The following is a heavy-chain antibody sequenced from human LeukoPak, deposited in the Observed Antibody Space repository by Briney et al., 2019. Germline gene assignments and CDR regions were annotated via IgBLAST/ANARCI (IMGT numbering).Heavy chain of an antibody. Sequence: ASVKISCKASGYTFIAYHLHWVRQAPGQGLEWIGWINPNSGGTNYAQKFQGRVTMTRDTSITTAYMELSSLTSDDTAVYYCARGGGYCSGGSCYPPEDYWGQGTLVTVSS. V-gene: IGHV1-2*02. D-gene: IGHD2-15*01. CDR3: ARGGGYCSGGSCYPPEDY. J-gene: IGHJ4*02. CDR2: INPNSGGT. CDR1: GYTFIAYH.